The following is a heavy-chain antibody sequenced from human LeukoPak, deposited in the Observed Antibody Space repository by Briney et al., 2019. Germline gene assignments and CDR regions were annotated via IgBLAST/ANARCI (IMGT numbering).Heavy chain of an antibody. J-gene: IGHJ5*02. CDR2: ISWDGGST. D-gene: IGHD1-26*01. CDR1: GFTFDDYT. Sequence: PGGSRRLSCAASGFTFDDYTMHWVRQAPGKGLEWVSLISWDGGSTYYADSVKGRFTISRDNSKNSLYLQMNSLRTEDTALYYCAKGERAGWFDPWGQGTLVTVSS. CDR3: AKGERAGWFDP. V-gene: IGHV3-43*01.